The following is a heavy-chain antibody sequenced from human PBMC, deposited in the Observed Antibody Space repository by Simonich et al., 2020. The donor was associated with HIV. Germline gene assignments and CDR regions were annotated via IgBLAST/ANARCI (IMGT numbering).Heavy chain of an antibody. CDR3: ASGGSISSVWADDY. V-gene: IGHV3-30*07. CDR1: GFTFSSYA. Sequence: QVQLVESGGGVVQPGRSLGLSCAASGFTFSSYAMHWVRQAPGKGLEWVAVISYDGSNKYYADSVKGRFTISRDNSKNTLYLQMNSLRAEDTAVYYCASGGSISSVWADDYWGQGTLVTVSS. CDR2: ISYDGSNK. D-gene: IGHD3-16*01. J-gene: IGHJ4*02.